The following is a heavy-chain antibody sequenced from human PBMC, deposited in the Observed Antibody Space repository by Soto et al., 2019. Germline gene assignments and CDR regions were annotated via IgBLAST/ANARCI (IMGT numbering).Heavy chain of an antibody. Sequence: EQLVQSGAEVKNHGCSVKVSCKTSGFTFNVYGINWVRQAPGQGLEWMGGLIPIYDAPNYAQKFQDRVTITADKSTTTVYLELSSLTSEDTAVYFCARVRDPHLDHYGLDVWGQGTTGTVSS. V-gene: IGHV1-69*06. CDR1: GFTFNVYG. CDR2: LIPIYDAP. J-gene: IGHJ6*02. CDR3: ARVRDPHLDHYGLDV.